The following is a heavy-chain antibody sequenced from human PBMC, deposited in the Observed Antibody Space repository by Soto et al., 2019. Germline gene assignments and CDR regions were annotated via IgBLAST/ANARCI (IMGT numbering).Heavy chain of an antibody. V-gene: IGHV4-4*07. D-gene: IGHD3-10*01. CDR2: ISTSGNT. CDR1: GGSISNNF. CDR3: ARDSINMVRGVFIGVDWFDP. Sequence: NPSETLSLTCTVSGGSISNNFWSWIRQPAGKRLEWIGRISTSGNTNYNPSLKSRVTMSVDMSKNQFSLKLSSVTAADTAVYYCARDSINMVRGVFIGVDWFDPWGQGTLVTVSS. J-gene: IGHJ5*02.